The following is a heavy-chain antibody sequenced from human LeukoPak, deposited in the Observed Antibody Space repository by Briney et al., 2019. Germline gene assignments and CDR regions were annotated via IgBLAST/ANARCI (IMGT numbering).Heavy chain of an antibody. CDR2: ISYDGSKK. D-gene: IGHD2-2*01. CDR1: GFTFNRRG. J-gene: IGHJ2*01. Sequence: GGSLRLSCAASGFTFNRRGMHWVRQAPGKGLEWVAVISYDGSKKYYADSVKGRFTISRDNSKNTLYLQMNSLRAEDTAVYYCAKDGLIAVVAAAIGYFDLWGRGTLVTVSS. V-gene: IGHV3-30*18. CDR3: AKDGLIAVVAAAIGYFDL.